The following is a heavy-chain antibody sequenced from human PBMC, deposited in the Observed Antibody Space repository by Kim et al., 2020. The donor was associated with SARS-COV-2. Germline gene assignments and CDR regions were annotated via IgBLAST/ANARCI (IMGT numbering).Heavy chain of an antibody. D-gene: IGHD6-13*01. V-gene: IGHV4-34*01. CDR3: ARGAAALYYWFDP. Sequence: YNPSLKSRVTISVDTSKNQFSLKLSSVTAADTAVYYCARGAAALYYWFDPWGQGTLVTVSS. J-gene: IGHJ5*02.